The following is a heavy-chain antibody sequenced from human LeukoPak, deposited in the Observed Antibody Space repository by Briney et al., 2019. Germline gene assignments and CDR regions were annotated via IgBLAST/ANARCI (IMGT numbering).Heavy chain of an antibody. CDR3: VKSNSRYQPWTLDI. CDR2: IYTSEST. D-gene: IGHD2-2*01. J-gene: IGHJ3*02. CDR1: GGSISSSNYY. V-gene: IGHV4-61*02. Sequence: SETLSLTCSVSGGSISSSNYYWSWIRQPAGTGLEWIGRIYTSESTNYNPSLKSRVTISVDTSRNQFSLKVNSVTAADTAMYYCVKSNSRYQPWTLDIWGRGTMVTVSS.